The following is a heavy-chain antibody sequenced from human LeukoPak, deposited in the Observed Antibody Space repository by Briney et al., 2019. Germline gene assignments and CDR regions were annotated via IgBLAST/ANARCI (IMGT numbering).Heavy chain of an antibody. D-gene: IGHD2-2*01. CDR3: ARHTCTYAKYYHYMDV. Sequence: PSETLSLTCTVSGGSISDTSHSWGWIRQPPGEGLEWIGSIYYSGTTYYNPSLNSRVTISVDTSKNQFSLELSFVTAADTALYYCARHTCTYAKYYHYMDVWGKGTTVTVSS. CDR1: GGSISDTSHS. V-gene: IGHV4-39*01. J-gene: IGHJ6*03. CDR2: IYYSGTT.